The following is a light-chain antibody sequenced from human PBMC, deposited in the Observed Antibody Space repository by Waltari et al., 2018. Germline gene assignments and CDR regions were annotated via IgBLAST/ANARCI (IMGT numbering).Light chain of an antibody. CDR2: AGS. CDR3: QQGYSSPWT. Sequence: DIKMTQPPSSLSASVAVRVTIPCRASQSSNSYLNWYQQRPGKAPKRLIYAGSSWQSGVPARFSGSGSGTDFTLKISSLQAEDVATYYCQQGYSSPWTFGQGTKREIK. CDR1: QSSNSY. J-gene: IGKJ1*01. V-gene: IGKV1-39*01.